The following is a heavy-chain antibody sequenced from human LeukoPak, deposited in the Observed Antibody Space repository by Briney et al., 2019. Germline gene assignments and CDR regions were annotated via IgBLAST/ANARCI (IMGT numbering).Heavy chain of an antibody. J-gene: IGHJ6*03. CDR2: IIPIFGTA. CDR1: GGTFSSYA. D-gene: IGHD3-10*01. V-gene: IGHV1-69*01. CDR3: ARAYYYGSGTPTQIYYYYMDV. Sequence: PLKVSCKASGGTFSSYAVSWVRQAPGQGLEWMGGIIPIFGTANYAQKFQGGVTITADESTSTAYMELSSLRSEDTAVYYCARAYYYGSGTPTQIYYYYMDVWGKGTTVTISS.